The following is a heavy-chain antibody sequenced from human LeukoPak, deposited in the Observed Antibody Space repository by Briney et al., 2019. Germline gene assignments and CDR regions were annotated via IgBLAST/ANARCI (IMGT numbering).Heavy chain of an antibody. J-gene: IGHJ6*03. CDR1: GGSISSYY. V-gene: IGHV4-59*01. Sequence: SETLSLTCTVSGGSISSYYWSWIRQPPGKGLEWIGYIYYTGSTNYNPSLRSQVTVSVDTSKNQFSLKLSSVTAADTAMYYCARGPHYHDSSGYPRHYAYHMDVWGEGTTVTISS. CDR3: ARGPHYHDSSGYPRHYAYHMDV. CDR2: IYYTGST. D-gene: IGHD3-22*01.